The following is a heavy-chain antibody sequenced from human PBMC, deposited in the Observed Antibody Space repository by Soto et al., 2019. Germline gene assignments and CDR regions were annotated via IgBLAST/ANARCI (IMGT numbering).Heavy chain of an antibody. V-gene: IGHV1-2*04. J-gene: IGHJ6*02. CDR1: GYTFTGYY. CDR3: AITTSDNYYGMDV. Sequence: ASVKVCCKASGYTFTGYYIHWVRQAPGQGLEWMGWINPNSGGTNYAQKFQGWVTMTRDTSISTAYMELSRLRSDDTAVYYCAITTSDNYYGMDVWGQGTTVTVSS. D-gene: IGHD1-26*01. CDR2: INPNSGGT.